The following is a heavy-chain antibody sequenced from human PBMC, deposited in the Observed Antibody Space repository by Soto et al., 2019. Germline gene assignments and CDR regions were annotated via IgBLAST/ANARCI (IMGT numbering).Heavy chain of an antibody. D-gene: IGHD2-2*01. CDR1: GFTFSSYS. V-gene: IGHV3-21*01. J-gene: IGHJ5*02. CDR2: ISSSSSYI. Sequence: EVQLVESGGGLVKPGGSLRLSCAASGFTFSSYSMNWVRQAPGKGLEWVSSISSSSSYIYYADSVKGRFTISKDNAKNSLYLQMNSLRAEDTAVYYCARDPSGYCSRTSCYVGDSNWFDPWGQGTLVTVSS. CDR3: ARDPSGYCSRTSCYVGDSNWFDP.